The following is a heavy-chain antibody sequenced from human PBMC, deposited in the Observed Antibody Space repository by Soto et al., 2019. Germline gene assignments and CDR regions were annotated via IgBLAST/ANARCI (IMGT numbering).Heavy chain of an antibody. CDR3: ARVRGRGPRSDSES. CDR1: NFIFSSFT. V-gene: IGHV3-30-3*01. CDR2: ISKDGSTK. J-gene: IGHJ4*02. Sequence: GGSLRLSCAVSNFIFSSFTMHWVRQAPGKGLEWVSVISKDGSTKSYADSVKGRFTISRDNSQNILYLQMNSLRTEDTAVYFCARVRGRGPRSDSESWGQGT. D-gene: IGHD3-10*01.